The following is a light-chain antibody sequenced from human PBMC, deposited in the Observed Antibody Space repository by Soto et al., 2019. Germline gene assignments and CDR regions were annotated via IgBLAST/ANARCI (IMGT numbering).Light chain of an antibody. CDR3: CSYAGSTTWV. Sequence: QSALTQPASVSGSPGQSITISCTGTSSDVGGQKLVSWYQQHPGKAPKDLLYEGSERRSGVSDRCSGSKSGNTASLTISGLQAEDGADYYCCSYAGSTTWVFGGGTKLTVL. CDR2: EGS. J-gene: IGLJ3*02. V-gene: IGLV2-23*01. CDR1: SSDVGGQKL.